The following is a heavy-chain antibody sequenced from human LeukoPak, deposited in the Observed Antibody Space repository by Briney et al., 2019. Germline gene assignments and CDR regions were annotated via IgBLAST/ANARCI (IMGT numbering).Heavy chain of an antibody. J-gene: IGHJ3*02. V-gene: IGHV4-61*01. D-gene: IGHD3-3*01. Sequence: SETLSLTCTVSGGSVSSGSYYWSWIRQPPGKGLERIGYIYYSGSTYYNPSLKSRITISVDTSKNQFSLKLCSVTAADTAVYYCARVGVRFWEAFDIWGQGALVTVSS. CDR2: IYYSGST. CDR3: ARVGVRFWEAFDI. CDR1: GGSVSSGSYY.